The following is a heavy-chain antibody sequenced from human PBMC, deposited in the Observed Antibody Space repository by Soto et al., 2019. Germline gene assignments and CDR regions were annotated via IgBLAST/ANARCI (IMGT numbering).Heavy chain of an antibody. CDR1: GFTFSSCA. J-gene: IGHJ4*02. CDR2: ISYDGSNK. CDR3: ARDKRDLRFLEWSYYFDY. D-gene: IGHD3-3*01. Sequence: QVQLVESGGGVVQPGRSLRLSCAASGFTFSSCAMHWVRQAPGKGLEWVALISYDGSNKYYADSVKGRFTISRDNSKNPLHLQMNSLRAEDTAVYYCARDKRDLRFLEWSYYFDYWGQGTLVTFSS. V-gene: IGHV3-30-3*01.